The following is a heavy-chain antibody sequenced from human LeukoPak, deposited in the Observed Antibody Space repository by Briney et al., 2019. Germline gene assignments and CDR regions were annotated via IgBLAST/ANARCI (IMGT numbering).Heavy chain of an antibody. V-gene: IGHV1-2*02. J-gene: IGHJ4*02. Sequence: ASVKVSCKASGYTFTGYYLHWARQAPGQGLEWMGRINPNSGGTNYAQKFQGRVTMTGDTSISTAYMELSRLSFDDTAIYYCAGRPDTAIVPIFDYWGQGTLVTVSS. CDR3: AGRPDTAIVPIFDY. CDR1: GYTFTGYY. D-gene: IGHD5-18*01. CDR2: INPNSGGT.